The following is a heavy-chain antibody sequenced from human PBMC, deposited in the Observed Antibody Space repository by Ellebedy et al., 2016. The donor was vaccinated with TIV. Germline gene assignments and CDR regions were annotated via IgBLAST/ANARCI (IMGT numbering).Heavy chain of an antibody. CDR3: ARPADVVLAPAAPYYFDY. Sequence: GESLKISCKASGYNFAKYWIAWVRQMPGRGLEWMGLIYPGDSDTRSSPSFRGQVTISADRSVSTAYLQWTSLKASDSAMYYCARPADVVLAPAAPYYFDYWGQGTLVTVSS. V-gene: IGHV5-51*01. J-gene: IGHJ4*02. CDR2: IYPGDSDT. D-gene: IGHD2-8*02. CDR1: GYNFAKYW.